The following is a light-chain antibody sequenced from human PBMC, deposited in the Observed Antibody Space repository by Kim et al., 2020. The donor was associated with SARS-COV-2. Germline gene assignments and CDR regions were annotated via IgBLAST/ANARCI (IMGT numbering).Light chain of an antibody. J-gene: IGKJ5*01. CDR2: GAS. CDR1: QDIRND. CDR3: LQHNTYTIT. V-gene: IGKV1-17*01. Sequence: DIQMTQSPSSLSASVGDRVTITCRASQDIRNDLGWYQQNPGRAPKRLIYGASSLQSGVPSRFSGSGSGTEFTLTISSLQPEDFATYICLQHNTYTITFGQGTRRGIK.